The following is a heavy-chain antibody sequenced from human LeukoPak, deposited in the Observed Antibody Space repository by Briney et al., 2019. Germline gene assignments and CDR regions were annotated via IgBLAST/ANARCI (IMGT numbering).Heavy chain of an antibody. Sequence: ASVTVSCKASGYTFTGYFMHWVRQAPGQGLEWMGWINPNSGGTNYAQKFQGRVTVTRDTSISTAYMELSWLRSDDTAVYYCAREANLDCSGGTCYSGGFDYWGPGSLATVSS. D-gene: IGHD2-15*01. CDR1: GYTFTGYF. CDR2: INPNSGGT. J-gene: IGHJ4*02. V-gene: IGHV1-2*02. CDR3: AREANLDCSGGTCYSGGFDY.